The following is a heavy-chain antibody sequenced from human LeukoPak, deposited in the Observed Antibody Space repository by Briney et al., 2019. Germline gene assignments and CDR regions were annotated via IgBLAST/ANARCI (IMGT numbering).Heavy chain of an antibody. CDR3: AKGRCSSTTCPFGY. Sequence: GGSLRLSCAASGFTFSSYAMSWVRQAPGKGLEWVSVISASGGSTYYADSVKGRFTISRDNSKNTLYLQMNSLRAEDTAVYYCAKGRCSSTTCPFGYWGQGTLVTVSS. J-gene: IGHJ4*02. D-gene: IGHD2-2*01. CDR2: ISASGGST. CDR1: GFTFSSYA. V-gene: IGHV3-23*01.